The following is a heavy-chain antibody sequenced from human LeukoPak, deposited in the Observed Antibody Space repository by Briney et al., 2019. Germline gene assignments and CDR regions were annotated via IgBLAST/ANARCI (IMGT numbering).Heavy chain of an antibody. V-gene: IGHV4-30-4*01. CDR1: GGSINSGDYY. D-gene: IGHD3-3*01. CDR3: ATIDFWSGYYYFDY. CDR2: IYYSGST. J-gene: IGHJ4*02. Sequence: SQTLSLTCTVSGGSINSGDYYWSWIRQPPGKGLEWIGYIYYSGSTYYNPSLKSRVTISVDTSKNQFSLKLSSVTAADTAVYYCATIDFWSGYYYFDYWGQGTLVTVSS.